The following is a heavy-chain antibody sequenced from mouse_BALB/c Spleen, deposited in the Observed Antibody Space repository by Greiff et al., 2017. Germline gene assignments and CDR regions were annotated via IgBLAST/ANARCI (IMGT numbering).Heavy chain of an antibody. CDR1: GYTFTSYW. CDR3: SRSATESSCAIDD. D-gene: IGHD4-1*02. Sequence: VQLQQPGAELVKPGASVKLSCTASGYTFTSYWINWVQQRPGQGLEWIGDIYPGRGITNYTEKFKSKATLTLDTSSSTAYMQLSSLTSEDSAFYYCSRSATESSCAIDDWGQGTAVTVSS. J-gene: IGHJ4*01. V-gene: IGHV1-55*01. CDR2: IYPGRGIT.